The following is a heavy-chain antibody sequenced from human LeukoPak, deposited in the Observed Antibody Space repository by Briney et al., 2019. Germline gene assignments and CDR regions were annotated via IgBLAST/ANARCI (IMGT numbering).Heavy chain of an antibody. D-gene: IGHD3-9*01. CDR2: IYPGDSDT. V-gene: IGHV5-51*01. CDR1: GYSFTSYW. Sequence: GESLKISCKGSGYSFTSYWIGWVRQMPGKGLEWMGIIYPGDSDTRYSPSFQGQVTISVDKSISTAYLQWSSLKASDTAMYYCARHPPGFDWLLPFDYWGQGTLVTVSS. CDR3: ARHPPGFDWLLPFDY. J-gene: IGHJ4*02.